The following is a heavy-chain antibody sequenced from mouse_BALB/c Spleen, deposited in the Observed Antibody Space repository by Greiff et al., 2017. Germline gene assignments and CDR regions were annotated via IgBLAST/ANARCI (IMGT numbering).Heavy chain of an antibody. J-gene: IGHJ3*01. V-gene: IGHV5-12-2*01. CDR1: GFTFSSYT. CDR2: ISNGGGST. CDR3: AKDFAY. Sequence: EVQVVESGGGLVQPGGSLKLSCAASGFTFSSYTMSWVRQTPEKRLEWVAYISNGGGSTYYPDTVKGRFTISRDNAKNTLYLQMSSLKSEDTAMYYCAKDFAYWGQGTLVTVSA.